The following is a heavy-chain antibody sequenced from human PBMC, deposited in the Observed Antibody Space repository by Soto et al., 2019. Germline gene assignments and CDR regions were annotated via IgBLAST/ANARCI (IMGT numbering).Heavy chain of an antibody. CDR1: GFTFSSYA. Sequence: VQLVESGGGVVQPGRSLRLSCAASGFTFSSYAMHWVRQAPGKGLEWVAVISYDGSNKYYADSVKGRFTISRDNSKNTLYLQMNSLRAEDTAVYYCARDPYYYDSGNWFDPWGQGTLVTVSS. CDR2: ISYDGSNK. J-gene: IGHJ5*02. CDR3: ARDPYYYDSGNWFDP. D-gene: IGHD3-22*01. V-gene: IGHV3-30-3*01.